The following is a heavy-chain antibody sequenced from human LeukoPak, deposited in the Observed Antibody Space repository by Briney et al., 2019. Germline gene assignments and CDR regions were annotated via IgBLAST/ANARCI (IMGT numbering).Heavy chain of an antibody. CDR3: ARAPYDYDFWSGYQNY. J-gene: IGHJ4*02. D-gene: IGHD3-3*01. V-gene: IGHV4-34*01. CDR1: GGSFSGYY. CDR2: INHSGST. Sequence: SETLSLTCAVYGGSFSGYYWSWIRRPPGKGLEWSGEINHSGSTNYNPSLKSRVNISVDTSKNQFSLKLSSVTAADTAVYYCARAPYDYDFWSGYQNYWGQGTLVTVSS.